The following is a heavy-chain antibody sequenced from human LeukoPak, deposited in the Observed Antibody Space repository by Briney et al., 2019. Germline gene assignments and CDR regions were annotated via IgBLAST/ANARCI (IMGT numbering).Heavy chain of an antibody. CDR2: INPNSGGT. V-gene: IGHV1-2*06. CDR1: GYTFTDYY. J-gene: IGHJ4*02. D-gene: IGHD3-16*01. CDR3: ARWGPLRLPGGY. Sequence: ASVKVSCKASGYTFTDYYVHWVRQAPGQGLEWMGRINPNSGGTNYAQKFQGRVTMTRDTSISTVYMELSRLKSDDTAVYYCARWGPLRLPGGYWGQGTLVTVSP.